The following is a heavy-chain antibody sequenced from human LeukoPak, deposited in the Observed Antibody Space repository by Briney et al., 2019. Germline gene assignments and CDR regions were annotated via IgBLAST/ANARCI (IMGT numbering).Heavy chain of an antibody. J-gene: IGHJ4*02. V-gene: IGHV5-51*01. CDR1: GYSFTTDW. Sequence: GESLKISCKGSGYSFTTDWIGCVRQMPGKGLELMGILYPGDSDTRYSPSFQGQVTISADKSVSTAYLQWSSLKASDTAMYYSLRSRLEGAGTPNFVDFWGQGTLVTVSS. CDR3: LRSRLEGAGTPNFVDF. CDR2: LYPGDSDT. D-gene: IGHD6-13*01.